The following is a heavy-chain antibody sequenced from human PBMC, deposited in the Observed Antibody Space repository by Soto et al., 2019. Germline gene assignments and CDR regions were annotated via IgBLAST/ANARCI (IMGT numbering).Heavy chain of an antibody. D-gene: IGHD3-22*01. Sequence: SETLSLTCTVSGGSITNDYYSWIRQPPGKGLEWIGYIFHTGTTSYNPSLKSRVTLSVDTSQSQFSLKLNSVTAADTAVYYCTTEAYDNSGSLALDIWGPGTLVT. V-gene: IGHV4-59*08. CDR2: IFHTGTT. J-gene: IGHJ3*02. CDR1: GGSITNDY. CDR3: TTEAYDNSGSLALDI.